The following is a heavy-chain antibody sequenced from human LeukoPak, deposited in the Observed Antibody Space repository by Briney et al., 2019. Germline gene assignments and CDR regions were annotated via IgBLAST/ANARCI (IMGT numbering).Heavy chain of an antibody. CDR1: GGSISSSSYY. CDR3: TRRTRIAAGVYNIDF. J-gene: IGHJ4*02. V-gene: IGHV4-39*01. D-gene: IGHD6-25*01. CDR2: IYYSGST. Sequence: PSETLSLTCTVSGGSISSSSYYWGWIRQPPGKGLEWIGSIYYSGSTYYNPSLKSRVTISVDTSKNQFSLKLSSVTAADTAVYYCTRRTRIAAGVYNIDFWGQGALVTVSS.